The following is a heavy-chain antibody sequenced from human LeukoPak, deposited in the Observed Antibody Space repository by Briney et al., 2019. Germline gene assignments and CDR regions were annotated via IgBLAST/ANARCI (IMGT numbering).Heavy chain of an antibody. Sequence: PGRSLRLSCAASGFTFSSYGMHWVRQAPGKGLEWVAVIWYDGSNKYYADSVKGRFTISRDNSKNTLYLQMNSLRAEDTAVYYCARAVDIVATPEDYWGQGTLVTVSS. CDR2: IWYDGSNK. CDR1: GFTFSSYG. D-gene: IGHD5-12*01. V-gene: IGHV3-33*01. CDR3: ARAVDIVATPEDY. J-gene: IGHJ4*02.